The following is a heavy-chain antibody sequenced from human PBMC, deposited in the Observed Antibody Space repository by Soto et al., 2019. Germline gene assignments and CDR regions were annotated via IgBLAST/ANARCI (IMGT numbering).Heavy chain of an antibody. Sequence: SETLSLTCTVSGGSISSGGYYWSWIRQHPGKGLEWIGYIYYSGSTYYNPSLKSRVTISVDTSKNQFSLRLSSVTAADTAVYYCARDRDTAMVFDYWGQGTLVTVSS. CDR2: IYYSGST. CDR1: GGSISSGGYY. D-gene: IGHD5-18*01. CDR3: ARDRDTAMVFDY. V-gene: IGHV4-31*03. J-gene: IGHJ4*02.